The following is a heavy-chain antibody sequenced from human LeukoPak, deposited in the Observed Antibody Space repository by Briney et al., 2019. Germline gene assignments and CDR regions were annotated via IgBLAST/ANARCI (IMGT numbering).Heavy chain of an antibody. V-gene: IGHV1-18*01. CDR1: GYTFTSYG. Sequence: ASVKVSCKASGYTFTSYGISWVRQAPGQGLEWMGWISAYNGNTNYAQKLQGRVTMTTDTSTSTAYMELRSLRSDDTAVYYCARDTGRPYYDFWSGYYTGTFDYWGQGTLITVSS. CDR2: ISAYNGNT. D-gene: IGHD3-3*01. CDR3: ARDTGRPYYDFWSGYYTGTFDY. J-gene: IGHJ4*02.